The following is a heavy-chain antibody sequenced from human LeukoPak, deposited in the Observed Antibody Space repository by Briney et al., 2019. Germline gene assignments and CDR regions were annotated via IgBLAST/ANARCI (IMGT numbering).Heavy chain of an antibody. J-gene: IGHJ4*02. CDR2: IKQDGSEK. CDR1: GFTFSSYW. D-gene: IGHD6-6*01. Sequence: GGSLRLSCAASGFTFSSYWMSWVRQAPGKGLEWVANIKQDGSEKYYVDPVKGRFTIFRDNAKNSLYLQMNSLRAEDTAVYYCARARGGSSYPRDFDYWGQGTLVTVSS. CDR3: ARARGGSSYPRDFDY. V-gene: IGHV3-7*01.